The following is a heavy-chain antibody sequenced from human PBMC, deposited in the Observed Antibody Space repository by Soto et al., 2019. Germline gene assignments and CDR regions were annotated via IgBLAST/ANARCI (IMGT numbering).Heavy chain of an antibody. CDR1: GGPISSGGYY. CDR3: ARSVFP. CDR2: IYYSGST. J-gene: IGHJ5*02. V-gene: IGHV4-31*03. D-gene: IGHD2-8*01. Sequence: QVQLQESGPGLVKPSQTLSLTCTVSGGPISSGGYYWNWIRQHPGKGLEWIGYIYYSGSTYYNPSLKSRLTVSLDTSKNQFSLKLSSVTAADTAVYYCARSVFPWGQGTLVTVSS.